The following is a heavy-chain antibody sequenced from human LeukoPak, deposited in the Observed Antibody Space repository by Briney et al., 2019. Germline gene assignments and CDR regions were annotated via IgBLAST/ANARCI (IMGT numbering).Heavy chain of an antibody. CDR2: IHYSGST. V-gene: IGHV4-59*01. CDR1: GGSIRSYY. CDR3: ARATAGTGYYFDY. J-gene: IGHJ4*02. Sequence: SETLSLTCTVSGGSIRSYYRSWIRQPPGKGLEWLGYIHYSGSTNYNPSLKSRVTILVDTSKNQFSLKLSSVTAADTALYYCARATAGTGYYFDYWGQGTLVTVSS. D-gene: IGHD6-13*01.